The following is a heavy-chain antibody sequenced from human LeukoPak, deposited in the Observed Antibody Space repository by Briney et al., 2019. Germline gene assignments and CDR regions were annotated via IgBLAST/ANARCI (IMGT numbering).Heavy chain of an antibody. Sequence: PGRSLRLSCAASGFTFSSYAMHWVRQAPGKGLEWVAVISYDGSNKYYADSVKGRFTISRDNSKNTLYLQMNSLRAEDTAVYYCPGSYYYGSGSYSDAFDIWGQGTMVTVSS. CDR3: PGSYYYGSGSYSDAFDI. D-gene: IGHD3-10*01. J-gene: IGHJ3*02. CDR1: GFTFSSYA. CDR2: ISYDGSNK. V-gene: IGHV3-30*04.